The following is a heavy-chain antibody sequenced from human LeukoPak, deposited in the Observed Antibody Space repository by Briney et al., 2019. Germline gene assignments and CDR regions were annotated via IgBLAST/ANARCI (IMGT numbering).Heavy chain of an antibody. CDR1: GGTFSSYA. CDR2: IIPIFGTA. J-gene: IGHJ5*02. V-gene: IGHV1-69*05. D-gene: IGHD1-7*01. Sequence: GASVKVSCKASGGTFSSYAISWVRQAPGQGLEWMGGIIPIFGTANYAQKFQGRVTTTTDESTSTAYMELSSLRSEDTAVYYCARDNYAGANWFDPWGQGTLVTVPS. CDR3: ARDNYAGANWFDP.